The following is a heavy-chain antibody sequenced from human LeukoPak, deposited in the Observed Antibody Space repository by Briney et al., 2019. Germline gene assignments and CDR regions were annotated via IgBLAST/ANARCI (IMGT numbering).Heavy chain of an antibody. Sequence: PSETLSLTCTVSGGSISSYYWSWIRQPPGKGLEWIGYIYYSGSTNYNPSLKSRVTISVDTSKNQSSLKLTSVTAADTAVYYCARGDDSSGYCAFDIWGQGTMVTVSS. D-gene: IGHD3-22*01. CDR1: GGSISSYY. J-gene: IGHJ3*02. V-gene: IGHV4-59*01. CDR2: IYYSGST. CDR3: ARGDDSSGYCAFDI.